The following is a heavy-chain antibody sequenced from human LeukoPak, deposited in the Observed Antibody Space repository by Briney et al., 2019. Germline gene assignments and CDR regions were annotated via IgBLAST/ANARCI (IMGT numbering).Heavy chain of an antibody. D-gene: IGHD2-2*01. CDR1: GLTFSNSD. CDR3: AKTGTSYHDAFDI. CDR2: VSWNGSRT. V-gene: IGHV3-35*02. J-gene: IGHJ3*02. Sequence: GGSLRLSCAASGLTFSNSDMNWVHQAPGKGLEWVSGVSWNGSRTHYADSVKGQFIISRDNSRNTLYLQMNSLRAEDTAVYYCAKTGTSYHDAFDIWGQGTMVTVSS.